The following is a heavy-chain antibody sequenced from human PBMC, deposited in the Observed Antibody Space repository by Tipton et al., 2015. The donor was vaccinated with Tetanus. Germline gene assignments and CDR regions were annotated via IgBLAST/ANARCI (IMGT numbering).Heavy chain of an antibody. CDR2: ISGSGGHI. J-gene: IGHJ5*02. V-gene: IGHV3-48*02. CDR1: GFTFSDYS. Sequence: SLRLSCVGSGFTFSDYSINWVRQAPGRGLEWVTFISGSGGHIYYADSVKGRFTVSRDNAKNSVYLQMSSLRDEDTAVYYCAKDPASRGWFDPWGQGTLVSVSS. CDR3: AKDPASRGWFDP.